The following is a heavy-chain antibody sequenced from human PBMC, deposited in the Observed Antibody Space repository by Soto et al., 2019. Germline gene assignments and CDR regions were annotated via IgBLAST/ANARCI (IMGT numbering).Heavy chain of an antibody. CDR3: ARDFGTDLYYFDY. J-gene: IGHJ4*02. Sequence: QVQLVESGGGVFQPGRSLRLSCAASGFTFSSYGMHWVRQAPGKGLEWVAVIWYDGSNKYYADSVKGRFTISRDNSKNTLYLQMNSLRAEDTAVYYCARDFGTDLYYFDYWGQGTLVTVSS. V-gene: IGHV3-33*01. D-gene: IGHD3-3*01. CDR2: IWYDGSNK. CDR1: GFTFSSYG.